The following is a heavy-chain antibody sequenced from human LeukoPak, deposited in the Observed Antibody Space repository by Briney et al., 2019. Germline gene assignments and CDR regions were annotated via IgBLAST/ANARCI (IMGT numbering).Heavy chain of an antibody. CDR2: INWNGGST. V-gene: IGHV3-20*04. CDR1: GFTFDDYG. J-gene: IGHJ4*02. CDR3: ARVVLSRGERDY. D-gene: IGHD5-24*01. Sequence: GGSLRLSCAASGFTFDDYGMGWVRQVPGKGLEWVSGINWNGGSTGYADSVKGRFTISRDNAKKSLYLQMNSLRAEDTALYYCARVVLSRGERDYWGQGTLVTVSS.